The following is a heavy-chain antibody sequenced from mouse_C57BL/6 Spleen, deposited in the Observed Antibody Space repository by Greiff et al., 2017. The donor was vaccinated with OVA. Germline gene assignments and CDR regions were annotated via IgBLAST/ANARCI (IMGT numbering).Heavy chain of an antibody. CDR2: IDPSDSYT. CDR3: ARGGGIYGNSFDY. CDR1: GYTFTSYW. D-gene: IGHD2-1*01. Sequence: QVQLQQPGAELVMPGASVKLSCKASGYTFTSYWMHWVKQRPGQGLEWIGEIDPSDSYTNYNQKFKGKSTLTVDKSSSTAYMQLSSLTSEDSAVYYCARGGGIYGNSFDYWGQGTTLTVSS. V-gene: IGHV1-69*01. J-gene: IGHJ2*01.